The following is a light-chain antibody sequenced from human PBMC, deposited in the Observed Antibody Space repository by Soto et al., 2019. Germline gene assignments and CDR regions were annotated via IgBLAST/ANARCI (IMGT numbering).Light chain of an antibody. J-gene: IGKJ1*01. CDR1: QSVSRY. CDR3: QQYGNSRGT. Sequence: EIVLTQFPATLSLSPGERVTLSCRASQSVSRYLAWYQQKPGQAPRLLIYDVSTRATGIPDRFSGSGSGTDFTLTISGLEPEDSAVYYCQQYGNSRGTFGQGTKVDIK. CDR2: DVS. V-gene: IGKV3-20*01.